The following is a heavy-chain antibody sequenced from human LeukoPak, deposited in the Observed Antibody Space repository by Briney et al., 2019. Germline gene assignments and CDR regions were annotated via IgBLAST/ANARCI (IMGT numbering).Heavy chain of an antibody. CDR2: ISSGSSTI. V-gene: IGHV3-48*01. J-gene: IGHJ6*02. CDR3: AHYYGSGSLDGYGMDV. D-gene: IGHD3-10*01. Sequence: PGGSLRLSCAASGFTFSNSNMNWVRQAPGKGLEWLSYISSGSSTIYYADSVKGRFTISRDNSKNTLYLQMNSLRAEDTAVYYCAHYYGSGSLDGYGMDVWGQGTTVTVSS. CDR1: GFTFSNSN.